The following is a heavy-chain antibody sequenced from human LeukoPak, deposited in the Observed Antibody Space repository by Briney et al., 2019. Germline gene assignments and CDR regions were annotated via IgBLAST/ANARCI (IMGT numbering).Heavy chain of an antibody. D-gene: IGHD3-10*01. Sequence: SETLSLTCTVSGGSISSSSYYWGWIRQPPGKGLEWIGSMYYSGSTYYNPSLKSRVTVSVDTSKNQFSLKLTSVTAADTAVYYCVRGPYGSGISNWFDPWGQGTLVIVSS. CDR3: VRGPYGSGISNWFDP. J-gene: IGHJ5*02. V-gene: IGHV4-39*07. CDR2: MYYSGST. CDR1: GGSISSSSYY.